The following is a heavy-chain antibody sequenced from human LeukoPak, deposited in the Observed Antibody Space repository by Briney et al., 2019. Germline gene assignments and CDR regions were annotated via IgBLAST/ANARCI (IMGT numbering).Heavy chain of an antibody. Sequence: ASVKVSCKASGYNFMNYGNSWVRQALGQGLEWMGWISGYTGKADYAPKLQGRITMTTDTSTTTAYMEWRSQTSDDTAMYCCARVGPTNGMPLEADNWGVGTLVSASS. CDR2: ISGYTGKA. V-gene: IGHV1-18*01. J-gene: IGHJ4*02. CDR1: GYNFMNYG. D-gene: IGHD2-2*01. CDR3: ARVGPTNGMPLEADN.